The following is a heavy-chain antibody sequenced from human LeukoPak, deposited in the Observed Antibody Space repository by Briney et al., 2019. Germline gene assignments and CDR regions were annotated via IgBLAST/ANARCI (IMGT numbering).Heavy chain of an antibody. CDR3: ARAGYGTLGLVFDY. Sequence: GALRLSCAASRFTFSTYSMNWVRQAPGKGLEWVSSISSSSSYIYYADSVKGRFTISRDNAKNSLYLQMNSLRAEDTAVYYCARAGYGTLGLVFDYWGQGTLVTVSS. J-gene: IGHJ4*02. CDR1: RFTFSTYS. D-gene: IGHD3-16*01. CDR2: ISSSSSYI. V-gene: IGHV3-21*01.